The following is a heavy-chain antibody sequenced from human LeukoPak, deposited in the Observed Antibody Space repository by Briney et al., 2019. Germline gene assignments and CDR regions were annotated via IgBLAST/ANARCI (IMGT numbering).Heavy chain of an antibody. CDR2: ISSSGDST. J-gene: IGHJ4*02. D-gene: IGHD5-12*01. V-gene: IGHV3-23*01. CDR1: GLTFSNFA. CDR3: AKGWGGYARGLDY. Sequence: GGSLRLSCAASGLTFSNFAMSWVRQAPGKGLEWVSAISSSGDSTYYAGSVKGRFTISRDNSRNTLYLQMNSLRAEDTALYYCAKGWGGYARGLDYWGQGSLVTVSS.